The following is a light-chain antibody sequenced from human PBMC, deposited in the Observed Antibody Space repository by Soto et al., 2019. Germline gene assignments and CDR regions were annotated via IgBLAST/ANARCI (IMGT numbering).Light chain of an antibody. CDR1: EDISNC. CDR2: DAS. Sequence: DIQMTQSPSSLSASVGDRVTITCQASEDISNCLNWYQQKPGKAPNLLIYDASNLQTGVPSRCSGSGSGTDFTFTISNLQPKDTETYYCQQNDDLWTFGQGTKVEIK. J-gene: IGKJ1*01. CDR3: QQNDDLWT. V-gene: IGKV1-33*01.